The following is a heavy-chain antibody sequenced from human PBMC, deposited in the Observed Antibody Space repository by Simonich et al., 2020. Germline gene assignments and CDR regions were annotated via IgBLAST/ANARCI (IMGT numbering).Heavy chain of an antibody. J-gene: IGHJ3*02. D-gene: IGHD6-6*01. V-gene: IGHV3-7*01. CDR1: GFTFSSYW. CDR3: AREGIAARDAFDI. CDR2: LKQDGSEK. Sequence: EVQLVESGGGLVQPGGSLRLSCAASGFTFSSYWMSWVRQAPGKEIEWVANLKQDGSEKYYVDSVKGRFTISRDNAKNSLYLQMNSLRAEDTAVYYCAREGIAARDAFDIWGQGTMVTVSS.